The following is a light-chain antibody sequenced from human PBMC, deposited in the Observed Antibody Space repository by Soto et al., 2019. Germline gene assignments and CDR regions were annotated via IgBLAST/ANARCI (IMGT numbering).Light chain of an antibody. J-gene: IGKJ1*01. CDR3: QQTFSAPPT. Sequence: DTQMTQSPSSLSASVGDRVIITCRESQIISTYLNWYQQRAGLAPRLLIYAASSLQSGVPPRFSGSGSGTDFTLTISSLQPEDFATYFCQQTFSAPPTFGQGTKVDIK. CDR1: QIISTY. V-gene: IGKV1-39*01. CDR2: AAS.